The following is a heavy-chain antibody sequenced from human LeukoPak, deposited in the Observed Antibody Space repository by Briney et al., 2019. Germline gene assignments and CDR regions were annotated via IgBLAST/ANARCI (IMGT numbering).Heavy chain of an antibody. D-gene: IGHD1-1*01. CDR2: INHSGST. V-gene: IGHV4-34*01. Sequence: LETLSLTCAVYGGSFSGYYWSWIRQPPGKGLEWIGEINHSGSTNYNPSLKSRVTISVDTSKNQFSLKLSSVTAADTAVYYCARRWPGYPPSFDIWGQGTMVTVSS. CDR1: GGSFSGYY. CDR3: ARRWPGYPPSFDI. J-gene: IGHJ3*02.